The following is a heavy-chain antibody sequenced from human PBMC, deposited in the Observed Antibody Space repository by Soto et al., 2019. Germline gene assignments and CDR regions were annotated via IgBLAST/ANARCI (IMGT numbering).Heavy chain of an antibody. CDR1: GFAFGRYW. V-gene: IGHV3-74*01. D-gene: IGHD1-1*01. Sequence: VQLVESGGGLVQPGGSLRLSCAASGFAFGRYWMHWVRQAPGKGLVWVSRISQDGTIATQADSVKGRFTISRDNAKNPLYLQMSSLRTDDTAVYYCLRDQRHWNEFADQWGQGTLVTVSS. J-gene: IGHJ4*02. CDR3: LRDQRHWNEFADQ. CDR2: ISQDGTIA.